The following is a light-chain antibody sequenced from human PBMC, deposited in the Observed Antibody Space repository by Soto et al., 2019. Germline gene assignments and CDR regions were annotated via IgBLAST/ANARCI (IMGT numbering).Light chain of an antibody. J-gene: IGLJ2*01. Sequence: QSALTQPPSASGSPGQSVTISCTGTSSDVGAYSYASWYQQHPGKAPKVVIYEVSKRPSGVPDRFSGSKSGNTASLTVSGLQADEEADYYCNSYTGSNDFAVFGGGTKLTVL. CDR3: NSYTGSNDFAV. V-gene: IGLV2-8*01. CDR1: SSDVGAYSY. CDR2: EVS.